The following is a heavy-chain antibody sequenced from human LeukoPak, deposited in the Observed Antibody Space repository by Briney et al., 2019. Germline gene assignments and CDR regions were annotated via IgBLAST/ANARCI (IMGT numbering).Heavy chain of an antibody. CDR3: ARIISGYLDY. Sequence: SETLSLTCTVSGGSISSGGYYWSWIRQHPGKGLEWIGYIYYSGSTYYNPSLKSRVTISVDTSKSQFSLKLSSVTAADTAVYYCARIISGYLDYWGQGTLVTVSS. CDR2: IYYSGST. CDR1: GGSISSGGYY. D-gene: IGHD3-22*01. J-gene: IGHJ4*02. V-gene: IGHV4-31*03.